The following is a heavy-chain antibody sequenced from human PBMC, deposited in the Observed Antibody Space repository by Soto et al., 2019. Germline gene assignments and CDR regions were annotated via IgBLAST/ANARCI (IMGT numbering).Heavy chain of an antibody. V-gene: IGHV3-30-3*01. CDR1: GFTFSSYA. CDR2: ISYDGSNK. Sequence: QVQLVESGGGVVQPGRSLRLSCAASGFTFSSYAMHWVRQAPGKGLEWVAVISYDGSNKYYADSVKGRFTISRDNSKNTLYLKMNSLRAEDTAVYYCARDHGSDWYYYYYGMDVWGQGTKVTVSS. J-gene: IGHJ6*02. D-gene: IGHD6-19*01. CDR3: ARDHGSDWYYYYYGMDV.